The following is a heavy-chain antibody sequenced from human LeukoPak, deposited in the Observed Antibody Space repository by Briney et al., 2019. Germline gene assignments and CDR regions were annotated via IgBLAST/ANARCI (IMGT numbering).Heavy chain of an antibody. CDR3: AREGRTAVWSLFDY. CDR2: VRRKAYGGTT. D-gene: IGHD6-13*01. V-gene: IGHV3-49*03. Sequence: GGSLRLSCTVSGFTFGDYAMSWFRQAPGKGLEWVGFVRRKAYGGTTEYDASVKGRFTISRDDSKSIAYLQMSSLKTEDTGVYYCAREGRTAVWSLFDYWGQGSLVTVSS. J-gene: IGHJ4*02. CDR1: GFTFGDYA.